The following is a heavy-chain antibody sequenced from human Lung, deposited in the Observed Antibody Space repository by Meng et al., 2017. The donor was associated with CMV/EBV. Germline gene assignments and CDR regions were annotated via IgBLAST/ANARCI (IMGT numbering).Heavy chain of an antibody. CDR2: IKQDGSEK. V-gene: IGHV3-7*01. CDR3: ARDPGYCSSTSCSGFFDD. CDR1: GFTFSSYW. J-gene: IGHJ4*02. D-gene: IGHD2-2*01. Sequence: SCAASGFTFSSYWMSWVRQAPGKGLEWVSNIKQDGSEKYYVDSVKGRFTISRDNAKNSLYLQMNSLRAEDTAVYYCARDPGYCSSTSCSGFFDDWXQGTXVTVSS.